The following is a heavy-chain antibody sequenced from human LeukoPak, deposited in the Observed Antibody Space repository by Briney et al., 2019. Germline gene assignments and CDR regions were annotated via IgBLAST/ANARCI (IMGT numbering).Heavy chain of an antibody. D-gene: IGHD3-10*01. CDR2: INPNSGGT. J-gene: IGHJ6*02. V-gene: IGHV1-2*02. CDR3: ATGGSGSYYNVVGV. CDR1: GYTFTGYY. Sequence: ASVKVPCKASGYTFTGYYMHWVRQAPGQGLEWMGWINPNSGGTSYAQKFQGRVTMTRDTSISTAYMELSRLRSDDTAVYYCATGGSGSYYNVVGVWGQGTTVTVSS.